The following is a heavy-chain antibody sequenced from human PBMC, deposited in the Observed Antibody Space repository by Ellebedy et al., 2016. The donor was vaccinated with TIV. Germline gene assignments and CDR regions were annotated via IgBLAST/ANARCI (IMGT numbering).Heavy chain of an antibody. CDR3: ARGLMAATARSLPDY. CDR1: GFTFSSYP. J-gene: IGHJ4*02. D-gene: IGHD6-13*01. V-gene: IGHV3-21*01. CDR2: ISSSSTYI. Sequence: GESLKISCEASGFTFSSYPINWVRQAPGKGLEWVSSISSSSTYIYYADSVKGRFTISRDNAKYSLYLQMSSLRAEDTAVYYCARGLMAATARSLPDYWGQGTLVTVSS.